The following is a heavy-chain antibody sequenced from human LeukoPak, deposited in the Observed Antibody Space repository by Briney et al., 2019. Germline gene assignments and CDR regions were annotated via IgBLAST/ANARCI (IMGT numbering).Heavy chain of an antibody. CDR2: VSPDGSHV. D-gene: IGHD3-9*01. V-gene: IGHV3-30*18. J-gene: IGHJ4*02. CDR1: GFTFSSYG. CDR3: AKADTFENYFDS. Sequence: GGSLRLSCAASGFTFSSYGVHWVRQAAGKGLEWVALVSPDGSHVNYADSVKGRFTISRDNSKNMMNLQMNSLTSDDTAVYFCAKADTFENYFDSWGQGTLVTVSS.